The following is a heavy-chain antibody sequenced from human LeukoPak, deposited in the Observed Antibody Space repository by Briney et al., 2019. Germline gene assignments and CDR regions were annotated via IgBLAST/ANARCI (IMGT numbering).Heavy chain of an antibody. V-gene: IGHV1-18*01. D-gene: IGHD6-13*01. CDR1: GYNFAIRG. Sequence: ASVKVSCKASGYNFAIRGISWVRQAPGQGLEWMGWISGYNGNTYYAQNLQGRVTMTTDTSTSTAYMELRSLRSDDTAVYYCARVIKGIAAAGTASGTNNWFDPWGQGTLVTVSS. CDR2: ISGYNGNT. CDR3: ARVIKGIAAAGTASGTNNWFDP. J-gene: IGHJ5*02.